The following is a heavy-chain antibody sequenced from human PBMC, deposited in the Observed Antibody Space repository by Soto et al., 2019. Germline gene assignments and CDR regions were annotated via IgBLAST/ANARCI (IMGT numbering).Heavy chain of an antibody. Sequence: GASVKVSCKASGGTFSSYAISWVRQAPGQGLEWMGGIIPIFGTVIYAKKFQGRVTITADESTSTVYMELSSLRSVDTAVYYCARESSTRGNYGMDVWGQGTTVTVS. J-gene: IGHJ6*02. CDR1: GGTFSSYA. V-gene: IGHV1-69*13. D-gene: IGHD2-2*01. CDR3: ARESSTRGNYGMDV. CDR2: IIPIFGTV.